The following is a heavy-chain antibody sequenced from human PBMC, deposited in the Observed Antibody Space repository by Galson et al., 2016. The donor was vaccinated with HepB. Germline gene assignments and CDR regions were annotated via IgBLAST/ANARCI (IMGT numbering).Heavy chain of an antibody. CDR2: IDIAGDT. Sequence: SLRLSCAASGFIFGNYDMHWVRQVAGKGLEWVSCIDIAGDTYYPDSVKGRFTISRENAKGTVYLQINSLRAEDTAVYYCVRGVAGCDYWGQGTLVTVSS. CDR1: GFIFGNYD. CDR3: VRGVAGCDY. J-gene: IGHJ4*02. D-gene: IGHD6-19*01. V-gene: IGHV3-13*01.